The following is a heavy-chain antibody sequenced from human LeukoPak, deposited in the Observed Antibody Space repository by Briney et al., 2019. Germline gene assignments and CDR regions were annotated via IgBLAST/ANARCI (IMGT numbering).Heavy chain of an antibody. V-gene: IGHV1-2*02. CDR1: GYTFTGYY. D-gene: IGHD3-16*01. Sequence: ASVKVSCKASGYTFTGYYIHWVRQAPGQGLELMGWINPNSGGTNYAQKFQGRVTMTRDTSISTAYMELSSLRSDDTAVYYCAGGPSQWSPLGGDEHLRSSGSGLNWGQGTLVTVSS. J-gene: IGHJ4*02. CDR3: AGGPSQWSPLGGDEHLRSSGSGLN. CDR2: INPNSGGT.